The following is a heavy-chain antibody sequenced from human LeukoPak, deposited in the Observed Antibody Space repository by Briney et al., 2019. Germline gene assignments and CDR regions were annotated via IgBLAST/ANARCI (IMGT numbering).Heavy chain of an antibody. Sequence: SQTLSLTCTVSGGSISSGSYYWSWIRQPAGKGLEWIGRIYTSGSTNYNPSLKSRVTISVDTSKNQFSLKLSSVTAADTAVYYCAASEGGCSSTSCYTTSGPIDYWGQGTLVTVSS. CDR3: AASEGGCSSTSCYTTSGPIDY. CDR2: IYTSGST. J-gene: IGHJ4*02. V-gene: IGHV4-61*02. CDR1: GGSISSGSYY. D-gene: IGHD2-2*02.